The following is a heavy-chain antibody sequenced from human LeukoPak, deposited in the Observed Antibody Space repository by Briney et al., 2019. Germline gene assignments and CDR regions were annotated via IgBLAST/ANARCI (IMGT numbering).Heavy chain of an antibody. D-gene: IGHD1-26*01. CDR2: IIPILGIA. J-gene: IGHJ4*02. CDR1: GGTFSIYT. CDR3: ASSLSGSYASDY. V-gene: IGHV1-69*02. Sequence: SVNVSCKASGGTFSIYTISWVRQAPGQGLERMGRIIPILGIANYAQKFQGRVTITADKSTSTAYMELSSLRSEDTAVYYCASSLSGSYASDYWGQGTLVTVSS.